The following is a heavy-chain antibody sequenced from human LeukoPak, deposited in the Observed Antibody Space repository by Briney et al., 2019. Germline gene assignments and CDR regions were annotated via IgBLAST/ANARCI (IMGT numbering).Heavy chain of an antibody. Sequence: GGSLRLSCAASGFTFDDYAMHWVRHAPGKGLEWVSGISWNSGSIGYADSVKGRFTISRDNAKNSLYLQMNSLRAEDTALYYCAKDGSSSGWYMGYWGQGTLVTVSS. V-gene: IGHV3-9*01. J-gene: IGHJ4*02. CDR2: ISWNSGSI. D-gene: IGHD6-19*01. CDR1: GFTFDDYA. CDR3: AKDGSSSGWYMGY.